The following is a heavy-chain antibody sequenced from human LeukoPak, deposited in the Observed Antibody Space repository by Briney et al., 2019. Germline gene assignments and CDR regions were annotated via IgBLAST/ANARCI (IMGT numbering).Heavy chain of an antibody. CDR3: ATNSGYDYLLPFDY. Sequence: GRSLRLSCAASGFTFSNHTMHWVRQAPGKGLEWVAVISYDGSNEYYADSVEGRFTISRHISKNTLYLQMNSLRADDTAVYFCATNSGYDYLLPFDYWGQGTLVTVSS. CDR2: ISYDGSNE. CDR1: GFTFSNHT. V-gene: IGHV3-30-3*01. J-gene: IGHJ4*02. D-gene: IGHD5-12*01.